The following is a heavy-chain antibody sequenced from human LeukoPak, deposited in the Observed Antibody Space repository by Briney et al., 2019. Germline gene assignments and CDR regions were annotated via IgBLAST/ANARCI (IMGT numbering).Heavy chain of an antibody. J-gene: IGHJ4*02. D-gene: IGHD3-16*02. CDR3: ARSWGELSFFDS. Sequence: GGSLRLPCAASGFTFTSYSMNWVRQAPGKGLEWVSCISSSSTYIYYADSVKGRFTISRDNAKNSLYLQMNSLTAEDTAVYYCARSWGELSFFDSWGRGTLVTVSS. V-gene: IGHV3-21*01. CDR1: GFTFTSYS. CDR2: ISSSSTYI.